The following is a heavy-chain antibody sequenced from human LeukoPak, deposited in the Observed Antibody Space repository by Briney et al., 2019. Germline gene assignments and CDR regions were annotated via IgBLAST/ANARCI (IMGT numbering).Heavy chain of an antibody. CDR2: ISSSGSTI. Sequence: PGGSLRLSCAASGFTFSSYEMNWVRQAPGKGLEWVSYISSSGSTIYYADSVKGRFTVSRDNAKNSLYLQMNSLRAEDTAVYYCARDQRPYCSGECYCAIDIWGQGTLVTVSS. V-gene: IGHV3-48*03. D-gene: IGHD2-21*01. J-gene: IGHJ3*02. CDR1: GFTFSSYE. CDR3: ARDQRPYCSGECYCAIDI.